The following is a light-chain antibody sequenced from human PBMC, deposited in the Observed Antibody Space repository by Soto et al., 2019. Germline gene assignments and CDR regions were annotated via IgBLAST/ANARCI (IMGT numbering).Light chain of an antibody. V-gene: IGKV1-33*01. CDR3: QQFDNLPLT. CDR1: RDISNY. J-gene: IGKJ4*01. Sequence: DIQMTQSQSSLSASVGDRVTITCQASRDISNYLNWYQQKPGKAPKILIYDASVLEAGVPSRFSGGGSGTHFTLTISSLQAEDVATYYCQQFDNLPLTFGGGTMVEIK. CDR2: DAS.